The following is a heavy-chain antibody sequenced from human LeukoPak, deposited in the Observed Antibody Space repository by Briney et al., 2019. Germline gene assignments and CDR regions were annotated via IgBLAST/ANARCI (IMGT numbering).Heavy chain of an antibody. CDR1: GFTFSSYT. V-gene: IGHV3-15*01. CDR3: TTVGDDYGDY. Sequence: GGSLRLSCAASGFTFSSYTMNWVRQAPGKGLEWAGRIKSKTDGGTTDYAAPVKGRFTISRDDSKNTLYLQMNSLKTEDTAVYYCTTVGDDYGDYWGQGTLVTVSS. D-gene: IGHD3-16*01. CDR2: IKSKTDGGTT. J-gene: IGHJ4*02.